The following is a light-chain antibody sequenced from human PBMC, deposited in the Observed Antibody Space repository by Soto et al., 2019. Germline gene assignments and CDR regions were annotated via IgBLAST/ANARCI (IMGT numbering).Light chain of an antibody. J-gene: IGLJ1*01. CDR2: EVS. V-gene: IGLV2-14*01. Sequence: QSLRSHPASGSWSPGHSITISCPGTNSDVGGYNYVSWYQQHPGKAPELMIYEVSHRPSGVSNRFSGSKSDNTASLTISGLQAEDEPDYYCSSYTSISTLYVFGTGTKVTVL. CDR3: SSYTSISTLYV. CDR1: NSDVGGYNY.